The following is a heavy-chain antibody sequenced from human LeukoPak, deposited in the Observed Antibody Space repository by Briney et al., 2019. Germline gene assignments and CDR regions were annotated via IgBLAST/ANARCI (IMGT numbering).Heavy chain of an antibody. CDR3: ARGLTYYYDSSGYAPFDI. Sequence: SETLSLTCAVYGGSFSGYYWSWIRQPPGKGLEWIGEINHSGSTNYNPSLKSRVTISVDTSKNQFSLKLSSVTAADTAVYYCARGLTYYYDSSGYAPFDIWGQGTMVTVSS. CDR1: GGSFSGYY. V-gene: IGHV4-34*01. J-gene: IGHJ3*02. D-gene: IGHD3-22*01. CDR2: INHSGST.